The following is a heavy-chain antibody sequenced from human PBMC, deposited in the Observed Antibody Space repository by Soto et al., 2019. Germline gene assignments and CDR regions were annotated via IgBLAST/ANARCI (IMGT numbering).Heavy chain of an antibody. J-gene: IGHJ4*02. CDR2: ITSGGDT. Sequence: GGSLRLSCATSGFTFSGYAMTWVRQAPGKGLNWVSAITSGGDTFFADSVKGRFTISRDHSKNTFYLQMNSLKASDTAIYYCARRSTSGGGDFFDYWGQGTLVTVSS. CDR3: ARRSTSGGGDFFDY. CDR1: GFTFSGYA. D-gene: IGHD2-21*01. V-gene: IGHV3-23*01.